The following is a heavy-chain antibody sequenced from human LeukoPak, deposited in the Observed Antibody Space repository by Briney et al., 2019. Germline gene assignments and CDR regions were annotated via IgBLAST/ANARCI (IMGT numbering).Heavy chain of an antibody. CDR3: ARLTYSSGWYKGDAFDI. Sequence: PSETLSLTCTVSGGSISSYYWSWIRQPPGKGLEWIGYIYYSGSTNYNPSLKSRVTISVDTSKNQFSLKLSSVTAADTAVYYCARLTYSSGWYKGDAFDIWGQGTMVTVPS. CDR1: GGSISSYY. J-gene: IGHJ3*02. CDR2: IYYSGST. V-gene: IGHV4-59*01. D-gene: IGHD6-19*01.